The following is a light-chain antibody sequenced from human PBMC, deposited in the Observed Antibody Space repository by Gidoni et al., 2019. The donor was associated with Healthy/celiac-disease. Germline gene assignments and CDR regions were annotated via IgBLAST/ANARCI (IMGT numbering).Light chain of an antibody. Sequence: EIVLTQSPATLSWSPGERATLSCRASQSVSSYLAWYQQKPGQAPRLLLYDASNRATGIPARFSGSGSGTDFTLTISSLEPEDFAVYYCQQRSNWPLTFXGXTKVEIK. J-gene: IGKJ4*01. V-gene: IGKV3-11*01. CDR2: DAS. CDR1: QSVSSY. CDR3: QQRSNWPLT.